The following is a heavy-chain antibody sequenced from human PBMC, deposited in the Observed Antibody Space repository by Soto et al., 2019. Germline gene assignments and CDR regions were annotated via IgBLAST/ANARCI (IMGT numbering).Heavy chain of an antibody. V-gene: IGHV1-2*02. J-gene: IGHJ6*02. Sequence: QVQLVQSGAEVRKPGASVKVSCKASGYTFSNYFIHWVRQAPGHGLKSLGWINLNTGGSIYAQSLRGRVTRTGDTSMSTAFMELSSLTTADTAIYFCARGTLEVTAPADRFDYSMDVWGQGTTVTVS. CDR2: INLNTGGS. CDR3: ARGTLEVTAPADRFDYSMDV. CDR1: GYTFSNYF. D-gene: IGHD2-21*02.